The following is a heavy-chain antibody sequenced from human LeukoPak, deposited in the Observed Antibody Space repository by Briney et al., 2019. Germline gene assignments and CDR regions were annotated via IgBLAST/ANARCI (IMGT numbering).Heavy chain of an antibody. D-gene: IGHD3-22*01. Sequence: SGPALVKPTQTLTLTCTFSGFSLSTTGMRLNWIRQSPGKALEWLARIDWDDDKYYTTSLKTRLTITKTTSKNQVVLTMTNMDPVDTGTYYCARINGYSYYYDYWGQGTLVTVSS. CDR3: ARINGYSYYYDY. V-gene: IGHV2-70*04. CDR1: GFSLSTTGMR. CDR2: IDWDDDK. J-gene: IGHJ4*02.